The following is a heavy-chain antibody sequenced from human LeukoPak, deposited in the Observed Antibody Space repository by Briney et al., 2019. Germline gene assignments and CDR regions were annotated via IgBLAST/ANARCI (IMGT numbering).Heavy chain of an antibody. D-gene: IGHD1-26*01. V-gene: IGHV5-51*01. CDR2: IYPGDSSP. CDR1: GYSFTSYC. CDR3: GMSGDRVPLQDDVFDV. J-gene: IGHJ3*01. Sequence: PGESLKISCKVSGYSFTSYCIGWVRQMPGKGLEWMGIIYPGDSSPTYSPSFQGQVTISVDKSINTAYLQCSSLQASDTAMYYCGMSGDRVPLQDDVFDVWGQGTMVTVST.